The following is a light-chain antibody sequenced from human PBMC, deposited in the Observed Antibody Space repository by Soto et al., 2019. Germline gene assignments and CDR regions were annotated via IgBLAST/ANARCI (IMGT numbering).Light chain of an antibody. V-gene: IGLV2-8*01. CDR3: SSYTSSYIYV. J-gene: IGLJ1*01. Sequence: QSALTQPPSASGSPGQSVTISCTGTSSDVGGYNYVSWFQQHPGKAPKLIIHEVNQRPSGVPDRFSGSKSGNTASLTVSGLQAEDEADYYCSSYTSSYIYVFGTGTKVTVL. CDR1: SSDVGGYNY. CDR2: EVN.